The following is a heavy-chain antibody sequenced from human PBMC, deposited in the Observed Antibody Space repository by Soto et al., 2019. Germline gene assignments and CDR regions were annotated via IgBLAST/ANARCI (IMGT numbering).Heavy chain of an antibody. J-gene: IGHJ6*02. CDR2: IIPILGIA. CDR3: ASRSTIAVAGPYYYGMDV. D-gene: IGHD6-19*01. CDR1: GGTFSSYT. V-gene: IGHV1-69*02. Sequence: QVQLLQSEAEVKKPGSSVKVSCKASGGTFSSYTISWVRQAPGQGLEWMGRIIPILGIANYAPKFQGRVTITADKSTSTAYMELSSLRSEDTAVYYCASRSTIAVAGPYYYGMDVWGQGTTVTVSS.